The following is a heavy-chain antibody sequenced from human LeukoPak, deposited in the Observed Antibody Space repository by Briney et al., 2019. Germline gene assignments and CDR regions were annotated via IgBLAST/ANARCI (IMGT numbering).Heavy chain of an antibody. J-gene: IGHJ4*02. CDR1: GGSISSGGYY. D-gene: IGHD3-16*01. Sequence: SETLSLTCTVSGGSISSGGYYWSWIRQPPGKGLEWIGYIYHSGSTYYNPSLKSRVTISVDTSKNQFSLKLSSVTAADTAVYYCARHGGGDYEEYFDYWGQGTLVTVSS. CDR2: IYHSGST. V-gene: IGHV4-30-2*03. CDR3: ARHGGGDYEEYFDY.